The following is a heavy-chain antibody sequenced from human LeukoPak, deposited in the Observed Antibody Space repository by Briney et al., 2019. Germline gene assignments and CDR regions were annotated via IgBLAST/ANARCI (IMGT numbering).Heavy chain of an antibody. V-gene: IGHV3-23*01. CDR1: GFTFDDYA. J-gene: IGHJ5*02. CDR3: AKKSSTSWYGWFDP. D-gene: IGHD2-2*01. Sequence: QSGRSLRLSCAASGFTFDDYAMHWVRQAPGKGLEWVSAISGSGGSTYYADSVKGRFTISRDNSKNTLYLQMNSLRAEDTAVYYCAKKSSTSWYGWFDPWGQGTLVTVSS. CDR2: ISGSGGST.